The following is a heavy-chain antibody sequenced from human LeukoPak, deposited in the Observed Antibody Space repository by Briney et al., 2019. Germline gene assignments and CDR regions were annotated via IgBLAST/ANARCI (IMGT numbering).Heavy chain of an antibody. CDR2: IKQDGSEK. CDR3: ARDLVVNSYGYEVDYFDY. CDR1: GSTFSSYW. D-gene: IGHD5-18*01. J-gene: IGHJ4*02. Sequence: GGSLRPSCAASGSTFSSYWMSWVRQAPGKGLEWVANIKQDGSEKYYVDSVKGRFTISRDNAKNSLYLQMNSLRAEDTAVYYCARDLVVNSYGYEVDYFDYWGQGTLVTVSS. V-gene: IGHV3-7*01.